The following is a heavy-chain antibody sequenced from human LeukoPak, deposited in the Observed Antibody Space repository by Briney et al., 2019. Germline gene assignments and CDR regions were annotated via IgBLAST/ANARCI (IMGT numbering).Heavy chain of an antibody. CDR2: ISSSGSST. D-gene: IGHD2-2*02. J-gene: IGHJ4*02. V-gene: IGHV3-23*01. Sequence: GGSLRLSCAASGFTFASYAMSWVRQAPGKGLEWVSAISSSGSSTYYADSVKGRFTISRDNSKNTLYLQMNNLRAEDTAVYYCAKDIVVVPAAIRAVATIRDYWGQGTLVTVSS. CDR3: AKDIVVVPAAIRAVATIRDY. CDR1: GFTFASYA.